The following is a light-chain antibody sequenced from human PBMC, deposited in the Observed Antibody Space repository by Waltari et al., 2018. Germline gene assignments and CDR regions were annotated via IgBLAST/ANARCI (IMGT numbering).Light chain of an antibody. CDR1: HGTASTSHY. V-gene: IGLV8-61*01. CDR2: STN. CDR3: VLHLGNGILM. Sequence: QTVVTQESSFSVSPGETVTLTCGLSHGTASTSHYPSWYQQTPGQPPRTLISSTNSRSSGVPDRFSGSILGKKAALIIAGAQADDESDYYCVLHLGNGILMFGGGTRLTVL. J-gene: IGLJ3*02.